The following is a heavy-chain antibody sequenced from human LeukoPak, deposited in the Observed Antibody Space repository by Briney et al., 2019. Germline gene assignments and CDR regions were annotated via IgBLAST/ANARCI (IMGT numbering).Heavy chain of an antibody. D-gene: IGHD6-19*01. J-gene: IGHJ4*02. CDR1: GFTFSSYT. CDR2: ITSSSSYI. Sequence: GGSLRLSCAASGFTFSSYTMNWVRQAPGKGLEWVSSITSSSSYIYYADSVKGRFTISRDNAKNSLYLQMNSLRAEDTAVYYCARGGIAVAGTAFDYWGQGTLVTVSS. CDR3: ARGGIAVAGTAFDY. V-gene: IGHV3-21*01.